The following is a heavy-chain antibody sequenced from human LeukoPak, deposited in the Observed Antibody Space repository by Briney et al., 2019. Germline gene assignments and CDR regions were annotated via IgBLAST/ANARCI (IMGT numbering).Heavy chain of an antibody. Sequence: GSLRLSCAASGFTFSSYTKHWVRPAPGKGLEGVAVISYDGTNKYYADSVKGRFTISRDNSKNTLYVQMNSLRAEDTAVYYCARDLSSGVPGYWGQGTLVTVSS. CDR3: ARDLSSGVPGY. CDR2: ISYDGTNK. J-gene: IGHJ4*02. D-gene: IGHD1-26*01. CDR1: GFTFSSYT. V-gene: IGHV3-30-3*01.